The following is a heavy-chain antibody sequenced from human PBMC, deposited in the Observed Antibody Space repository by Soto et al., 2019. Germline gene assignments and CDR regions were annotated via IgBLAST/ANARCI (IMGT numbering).Heavy chain of an antibody. CDR3: ARNYDILTGYYYMDV. CDR2: INAGNGNT. V-gene: IGHV1-3*01. D-gene: IGHD3-9*01. CDR1: GYTFTSYA. Sequence: ASVKVSCKASGYTFTSYAMHWVRQAPGQRLEWMGWINAGNGNTKYSQKFQGRVTITRDTSASTAYMELSSLRSEDTAVYYCARNYDILTGYYYMDVWGKGTTVTVSS. J-gene: IGHJ6*03.